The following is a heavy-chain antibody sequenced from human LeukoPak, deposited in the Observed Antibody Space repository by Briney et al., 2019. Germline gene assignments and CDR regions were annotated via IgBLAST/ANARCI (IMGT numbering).Heavy chain of an antibody. D-gene: IGHD3-22*01. V-gene: IGHV4-59*01. J-gene: IGHJ4*02. CDR1: GGSISSYY. Sequence: PSETLSLTCTVSGGSISSYYWSWIRQPPGKGLEWIGYIYYSGSTNYNPSLKSRVTISVDTSKNQFSLKLSSVTAADTAVYYCARMLGYYDSSGSYNYFDYWGQGTLVTVSS. CDR2: IYYSGST. CDR3: ARMLGYYDSSGSYNYFDY.